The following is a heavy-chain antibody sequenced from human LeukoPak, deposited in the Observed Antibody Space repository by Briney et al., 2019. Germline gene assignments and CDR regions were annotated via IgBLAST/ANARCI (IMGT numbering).Heavy chain of an antibody. D-gene: IGHD1-26*01. V-gene: IGHV3-30-3*01. J-gene: IGHJ4*02. CDR3: AKEDHSGSYYYFDY. CDR2: ISFDGSNK. CDR1: GFTFSSSA. Sequence: GGSLRLSCTASGFTFSSSAMHWVRQAPDKGLEWVAVISFDGSNKYYADSVKGRFTISRDNSKNTLYLQMNSLRAEDTAVYYCAKEDHSGSYYYFDYWGQGTLVTVSS.